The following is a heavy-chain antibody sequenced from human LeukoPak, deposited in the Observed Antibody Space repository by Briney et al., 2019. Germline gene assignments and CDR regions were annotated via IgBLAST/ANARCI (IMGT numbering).Heavy chain of an antibody. J-gene: IGHJ4*02. CDR2: IYYSGST. Sequence: SETLSLTCTVSGGSISSSSYYWGWIRQPPGKGLEWIGSIYYSGSTYYNPSLKSRVTISVDTSKNQFSLKLSSVTAADTAVYYCAETVGGFDNWGQGTLVTVSS. D-gene: IGHD1-26*01. CDR3: AETVGGFDN. CDR1: GGSISSSSYY. V-gene: IGHV4-39*07.